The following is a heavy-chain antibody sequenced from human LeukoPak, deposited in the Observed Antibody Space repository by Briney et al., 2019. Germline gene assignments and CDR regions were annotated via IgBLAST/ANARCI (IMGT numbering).Heavy chain of an antibody. CDR3: ARDYQYYDFWSGYYDYYYYMDV. Sequence: NWVRQAPGKGLEWIGYIYHSGSTYYNPSLKSRVTISVDRSKNQFSLKLSSVTAADTAVYYCARDYQYYDFWSGYYDYYYYMDVWGKGTTVTVSS. CDR2: IYHSGST. V-gene: IGHV4-30-2*01. J-gene: IGHJ6*03. D-gene: IGHD3-3*01.